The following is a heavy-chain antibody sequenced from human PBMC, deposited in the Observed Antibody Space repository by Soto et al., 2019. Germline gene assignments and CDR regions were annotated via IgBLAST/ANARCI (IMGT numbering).Heavy chain of an antibody. V-gene: IGHV3-23*01. CDR3: AKSYGNEWQDYYFDY. J-gene: IGHJ4*02. D-gene: IGHD2-8*01. Sequence: EVQVLESGGDLIQPGGSLRLACAASGFIFSDYSMSWVRQAPGKGLEWVSGISGSGYSTYYADSVRGRFTISRDNYKNTLYLQMNSLRAEDTAVYYFAKSYGNEWQDYYFDYWGQGTLVTVSS. CDR1: GFIFSDYS. CDR2: ISGSGYST.